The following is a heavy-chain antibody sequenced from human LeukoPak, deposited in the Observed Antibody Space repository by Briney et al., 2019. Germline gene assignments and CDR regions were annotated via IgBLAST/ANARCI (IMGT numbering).Heavy chain of an antibody. D-gene: IGHD3-3*01. J-gene: IGHJ5*02. Sequence: GGSLRLSCAASGFTFSSYAMSWVRQAPGKGLEWVSAISGSGGSTYYADSVKGRFTISRDNSKNTLYLQMNSLRAEDTAVYYCAKDQLRFLEWLSYTLSNWFDPWGQGTLVTVSS. CDR3: AKDQLRFLEWLSYTLSNWFDP. V-gene: IGHV3-23*01. CDR1: GFTFSSYA. CDR2: ISGSGGST.